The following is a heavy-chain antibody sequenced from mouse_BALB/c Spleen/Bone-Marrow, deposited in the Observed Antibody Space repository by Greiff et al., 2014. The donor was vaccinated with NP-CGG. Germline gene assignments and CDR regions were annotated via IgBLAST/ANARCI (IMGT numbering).Heavy chain of an antibody. CDR1: GFTFSSFG. CDR2: ISSGSSTI. J-gene: IGHJ4*01. Sequence: EVKLMGSGGGLVQPGGSRKLSCAASGFTFSSFGMHWVRQAPEKGLEWVAYISSGSSTIYYADTVKGRFTISRDNPKNTLFLQMTSLRSEDTAMYYCARDDYDYAMDYWGQGTSVTVSS. D-gene: IGHD2-4*01. CDR3: ARDDYDYAMDY. V-gene: IGHV5-17*02.